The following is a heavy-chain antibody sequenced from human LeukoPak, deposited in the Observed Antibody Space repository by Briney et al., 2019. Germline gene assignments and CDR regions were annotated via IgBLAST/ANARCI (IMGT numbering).Heavy chain of an antibody. CDR2: IYYSGST. J-gene: IGHJ4*02. V-gene: IGHV4-39*07. Sequence: PSETLSLTCTVSGGSISSSSYYWGWIRQPPGKGLEWIGSIYYSGSTYYNPSLKSRVTISVDTSKNQFSLKLSSVTPEDTAVYYCVRSGSGSYDYWGQGTLVTVSS. CDR1: GGSISSSSYY. CDR3: VRSGSGSYDY. D-gene: IGHD1-26*01.